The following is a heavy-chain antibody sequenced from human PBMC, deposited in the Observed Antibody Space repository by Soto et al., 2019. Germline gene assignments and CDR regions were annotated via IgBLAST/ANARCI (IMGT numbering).Heavy chain of an antibody. V-gene: IGHV3-7*04. Sequence: GGSLRLSCAASGITLSSSWMTWVRQAPGKGLEWVANIQQDGSEKQYVDSVRGRFTISRDNARNSLYLQMNSLTAEDTAAYYCVRDPYDSGGYAAFDIWGQGTMVTVS. J-gene: IGHJ3*02. CDR2: IQQDGSEK. CDR1: GITLSSSW. D-gene: IGHD3-22*01. CDR3: VRDPYDSGGYAAFDI.